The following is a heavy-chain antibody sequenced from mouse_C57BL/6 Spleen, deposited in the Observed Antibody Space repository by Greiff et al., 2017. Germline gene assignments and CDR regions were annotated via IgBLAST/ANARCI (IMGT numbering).Heavy chain of an antibody. CDR3: ARRTVVEYFDV. CDR1: GYTFTTYP. D-gene: IGHD1-1*01. J-gene: IGHJ1*03. CDR2: FHPYNDDS. V-gene: IGHV1-47*01. Sequence: VQLQQSGAELVKPGASVKMSCKASGYTFTTYPLEWMKQNHGKSLEWIGNFHPYNDDSKYNEKFKGKATLNVEKSSSTVYLELSRLPDDDSAVYYCARRTVVEYFDVWGTGATVTVSS.